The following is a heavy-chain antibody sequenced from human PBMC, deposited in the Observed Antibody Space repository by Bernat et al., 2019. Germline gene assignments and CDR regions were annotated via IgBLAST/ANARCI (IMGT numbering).Heavy chain of an antibody. D-gene: IGHD4-17*01. Sequence: QMQLEESGPGLLKPSETLSLNCSVSGGSISITSYYWGWVRQPPGEGLEWIGTVYYSGTTNFSPSLKSRATISVDTSKNQFSLKLSSVTATDTAVYYCARRGGVTTDYYYMDVWGKGPQSPSP. CDR1: GGSISITSYY. CDR3: ARRGGVTTDYYYMDV. CDR2: VYYSGTT. J-gene: IGHJ6*03. V-gene: IGHV4-39*01.